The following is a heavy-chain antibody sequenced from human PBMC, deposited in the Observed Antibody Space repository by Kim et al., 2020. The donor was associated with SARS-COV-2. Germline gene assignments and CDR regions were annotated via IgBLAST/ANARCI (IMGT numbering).Heavy chain of an antibody. CDR3: ARARSSSWYIYYYYGMDV. CDR2: IKQDGSEK. J-gene: IGHJ6*02. CDR1: GFTFSSYW. Sequence: GGSLRLSCAASGFTFSSYWMSWVRQAPGKGLEWVANIKQDGSEKYYVDSVKGRFTISRDNAKNSLYLQMNSLRAEDTAVYYCARARSSSWYIYYYYGMDVWGQGTTVTVSS. D-gene: IGHD6-13*01. V-gene: IGHV3-7*03.